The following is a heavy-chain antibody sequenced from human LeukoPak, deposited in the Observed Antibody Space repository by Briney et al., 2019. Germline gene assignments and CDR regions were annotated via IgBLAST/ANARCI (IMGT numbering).Heavy chain of an antibody. CDR2: ISSSSSTI. J-gene: IGHJ1*01. CDR3: ASESPKYQLLWTPYFQH. V-gene: IGHV3-48*01. Sequence: GGSLRLSCAASGFTFSSYRMNWVRQAPGKGLEWVSYISSSSSTIYYADSVKGRFTISRDNAKNSLYLQMNSLRAEDTAVYYCASESPKYQLLWTPYFQHWGQGTLVTVSS. D-gene: IGHD2-2*01. CDR1: GFTFSSYR.